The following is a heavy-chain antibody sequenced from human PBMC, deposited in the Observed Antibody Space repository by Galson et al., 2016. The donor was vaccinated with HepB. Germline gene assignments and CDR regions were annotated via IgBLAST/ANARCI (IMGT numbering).Heavy chain of an antibody. CDR3: ARLSKAVRGNRNYYYYFMDV. V-gene: IGHV4-39*01. J-gene: IGHJ6*03. D-gene: IGHD1/OR15-1a*01. CDR1: GGSISSTSYY. Sequence: SETLSLTCTVSGGSISSTSYYWGWIRQPPGKGLEWIASISADGTTYSNPSLKSRVTISVDTSTHQFSLTLSSVTAADSAVFYCARLSKAVRGNRNYYYYFMDVWGKGTMVTVSS. CDR2: ISADGTT.